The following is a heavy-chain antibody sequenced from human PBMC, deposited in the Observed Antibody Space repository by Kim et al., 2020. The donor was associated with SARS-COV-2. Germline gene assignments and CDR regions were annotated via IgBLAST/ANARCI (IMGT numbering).Heavy chain of an antibody. Sequence: SPHFQGHVTISADKSISTAYLQWSSLKASDTAMYYCARHSGAMLSWWFDPWGQGTLVTVSS. CDR3: ARHSGAMLSWWFDP. V-gene: IGHV5-10-1*01. D-gene: IGHD1-26*01. J-gene: IGHJ5*02.